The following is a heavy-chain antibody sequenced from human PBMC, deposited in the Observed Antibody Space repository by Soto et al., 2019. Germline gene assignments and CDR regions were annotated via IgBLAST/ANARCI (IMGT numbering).Heavy chain of an antibody. Sequence: PSETLSLTCTVSGGSISSYRWSWIRQPAGKGLEWIGRLNNYGNTHYNPSLKSRVTISVDTSKNQFSLKLSSVTAADTAVYYCARGEYQLLSAIWFDPWGQGTLVTVSS. V-gene: IGHV4-4*07. CDR2: LNNYGNT. CDR3: ARGEYQLLSAIWFDP. CDR1: GGSISSYR. J-gene: IGHJ5*02. D-gene: IGHD2-2*01.